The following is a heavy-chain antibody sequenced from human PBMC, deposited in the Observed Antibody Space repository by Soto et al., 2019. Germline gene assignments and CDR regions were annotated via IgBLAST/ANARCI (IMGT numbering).Heavy chain of an antibody. CDR2: MNPNSGNT. J-gene: IGHJ4*02. CDR3: ARESGPSRPCDY. CDR1: GYTFTSYD. V-gene: IGHV1-8*01. Sequence: QVQLVQSGAEVKKPGASVKVSCKASGYTFTSYDINWVRQATGQGLEWMGWMNPNSGNTGYAQKFQGRVTMXRXXSICTAYMELSSLRSEDAAVYCWARESGPSRPCDYWGQGTLVTVSS. D-gene: IGHD6-25*01.